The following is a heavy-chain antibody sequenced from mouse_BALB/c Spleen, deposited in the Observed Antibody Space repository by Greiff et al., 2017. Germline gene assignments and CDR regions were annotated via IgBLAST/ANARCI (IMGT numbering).Heavy chain of an antibody. V-gene: IGHV5-12-2*01. Sequence: DVQLVESGGGLVQPGGSLKLSCAASGFTFSSYTMSWVRQTPEKRLEWVAYISNGGGSTYYPDTVKGRFTISRDNAKNTLYLQMSSLKSEDTAMYYCARVTTASYYFDYWGQGTTLTVSS. J-gene: IGHJ2*01. CDR3: ARVTTASYYFDY. CDR2: ISNGGGST. CDR1: GFTFSSYT. D-gene: IGHD1-2*01.